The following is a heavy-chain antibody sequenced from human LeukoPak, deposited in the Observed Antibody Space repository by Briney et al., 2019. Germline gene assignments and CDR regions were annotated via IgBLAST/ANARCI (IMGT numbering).Heavy chain of an antibody. CDR2: ISGSGGST. D-gene: IGHD2-15*01. Sequence: PGGSLRLSCAASGFTFSSYAMSWVRQAPGKGLEWVSAISGSGGSTYYADSAKGRFTISRDNSKNTLYLQMNSLRAEDTAVYYCAKNFLGYCSGGSCYPVIYWGQGTLVTVSS. J-gene: IGHJ4*02. CDR1: GFTFSSYA. V-gene: IGHV3-23*01. CDR3: AKNFLGYCSGGSCYPVIY.